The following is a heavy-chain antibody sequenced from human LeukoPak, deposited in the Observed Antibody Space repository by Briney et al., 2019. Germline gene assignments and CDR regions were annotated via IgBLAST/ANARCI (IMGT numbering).Heavy chain of an antibody. CDR3: ARETSQKGAHYMDV. V-gene: IGHV4-59*01. J-gene: IGHJ6*03. CDR2: IYYSGST. Sequence: PSEILSLTCTVSGGSISSYYWSWIRQPPGKGLEWIGYIYYSGSTSYKPSLKSRVTISVDTSKNQFSLKLRSVTAADTAVYYCARETSQKGAHYMDVWGKGTTVTISS. CDR1: GGSISSYY. D-gene: IGHD3-16*01.